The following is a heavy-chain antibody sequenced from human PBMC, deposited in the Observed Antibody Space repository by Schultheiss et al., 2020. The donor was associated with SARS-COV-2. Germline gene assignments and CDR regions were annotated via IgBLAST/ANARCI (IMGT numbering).Heavy chain of an antibody. J-gene: IGHJ6*04. CDR3: ARRSSDFWSGFEDV. CDR1: GYSFNTYW. Sequence: GESLKISCKASGYSFNTYWIGWVRQMPGKGLEWMAIIYPGDSDAKYSPSFQGQVTISADKSINTVYLQWSSLQASDTAMYYCARRSSDFWSGFEDVWGKGTTVTVSS. CDR2: IYPGDSDA. V-gene: IGHV5-51*01. D-gene: IGHD3-3*01.